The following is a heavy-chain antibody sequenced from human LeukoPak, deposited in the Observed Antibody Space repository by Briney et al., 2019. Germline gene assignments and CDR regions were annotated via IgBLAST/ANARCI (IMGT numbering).Heavy chain of an antibody. CDR2: INSDGSST. CDR1: GFTFSDYW. D-gene: IGHD5-24*01. V-gene: IGHV3-74*01. J-gene: IGHJ4*02. CDR3: ARDLIPIGMATAFDY. Sequence: PGGSLRLSCAASGFTFSDYWIHWVRQAPGKGLVWVSRINSDGSSTSYADFVKGRFTISRDNAKNTLYLQMNSLRAEDTAVYYCARDLIPIGMATAFDYWGQGTLVTVSS.